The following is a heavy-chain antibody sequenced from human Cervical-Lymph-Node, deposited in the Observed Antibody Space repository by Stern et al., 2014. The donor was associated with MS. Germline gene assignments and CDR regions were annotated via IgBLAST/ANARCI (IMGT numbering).Heavy chain of an antibody. V-gene: IGHV3-30*18. CDR2: TSYDDSKT. D-gene: IGHD1-7*01. CDR3: VKDQWELFGAFDN. Sequence: VQLVESGGGVVQPGRSLRLSCAASGFIFSRYAMHWVRQAPGKGLEWVAVTSYDDSKTYYADYVKGRFTISRDTSKNTLFLQLNNVRPEDTAVYYCVKDQWELFGAFDNWGQGTLVTVSS. J-gene: IGHJ4*02. CDR1: GFIFSRYA.